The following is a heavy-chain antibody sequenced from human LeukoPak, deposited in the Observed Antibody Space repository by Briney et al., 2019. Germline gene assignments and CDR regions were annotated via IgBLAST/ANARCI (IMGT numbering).Heavy chain of an antibody. CDR1: GGSISSYY. V-gene: IGHV4-59*08. J-gene: IGHJ6*03. D-gene: IGHD5-18*01. CDR2: IYYSGST. CDR3: ARRRRGRGYSYRYYYYYYLDV. Sequence: SETLSLTCTVSGGSISSYYWSWVRQPPGKGLEWIGYIYYSGSTNYNPSLKSRVTISVDTSQNQRSRKLDSLAAADTAVYYCARRRRGRGYSYRYYYYYYLDVCGKATTVTVSS.